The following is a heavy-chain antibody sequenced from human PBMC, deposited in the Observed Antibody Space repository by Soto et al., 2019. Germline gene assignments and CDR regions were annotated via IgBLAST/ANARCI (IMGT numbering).Heavy chain of an antibody. D-gene: IGHD6-13*01. CDR2: IAYDGSNK. Sequence: VGSLRLSCAGSGFTFSSYGMHWVRQAPGKGLEWVPVIAYDGSNKYYADSVKGRFTISRDNSKNTLYLQMNSLRAEDTAVYSCAKSQQQLVLYYYYGLDVWGQGTTVTVSS. CDR1: GFTFSSYG. V-gene: IGHV3-30*18. CDR3: AKSQQQLVLYYYYGLDV. J-gene: IGHJ6*02.